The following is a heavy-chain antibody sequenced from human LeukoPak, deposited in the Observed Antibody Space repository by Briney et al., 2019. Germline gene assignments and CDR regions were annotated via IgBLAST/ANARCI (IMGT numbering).Heavy chain of an antibody. D-gene: IGHD3-10*01. CDR3: AALTNYHGSGSHTLIDY. CDR2: IYHSGST. CDR1: GGSISSSNW. V-gene: IGHV4-4*02. Sequence: SETLSLTCAVSGGSISSSNWWSLVRQPPGKGLEWIGEIYHSGSTNYNPPLKSRVTISVDKSKNQFSLKLSSVTAAGTAVYYCAALTNYHGSGSHTLIDYWGQGTLVTVSS. J-gene: IGHJ4*02.